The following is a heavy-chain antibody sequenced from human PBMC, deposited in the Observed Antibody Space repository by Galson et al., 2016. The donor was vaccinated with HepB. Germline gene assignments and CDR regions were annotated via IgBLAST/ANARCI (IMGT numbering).Heavy chain of an antibody. CDR2: MSDSGGST. D-gene: IGHD3-3*01. Sequence: SLRLSCAASGFTFSGYNMDWVRQAPGKGLEWVSAMSDSGGSTYYADSVKGRFTISRDNSKNTLYLQMNSLRAEDTAVYYCASLRFKGFDLWGRGTLVTVSS. CDR1: GFTFSGYN. CDR3: ASLRFKGFDL. J-gene: IGHJ2*01. V-gene: IGHV3-23*01.